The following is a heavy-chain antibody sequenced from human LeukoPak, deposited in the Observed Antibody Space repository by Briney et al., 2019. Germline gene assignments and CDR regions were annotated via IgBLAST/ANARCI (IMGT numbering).Heavy chain of an antibody. Sequence: GGSLRLSCTGFGFSFSRHSTNWVRQAPGKGLEWVSYISTSSRTIYYADSVKGRFTISRDNAKNSLYLQMNSLRDEDTAVYYCARDTEHLYFVFDHWGQGTLVTVSS. CDR2: ISTSSRTI. CDR3: ARDTEHLYFVFDH. J-gene: IGHJ4*02. V-gene: IGHV3-48*02. D-gene: IGHD3-9*01. CDR1: GFSFSRHS.